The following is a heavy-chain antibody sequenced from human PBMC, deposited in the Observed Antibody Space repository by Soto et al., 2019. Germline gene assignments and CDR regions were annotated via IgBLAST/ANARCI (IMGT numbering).Heavy chain of an antibody. CDR1: GFTFSDHY. J-gene: IGHJ4*02. CDR2: TRNKANSYNT. D-gene: IGHD2-21*01. CDR3: VKAGVRDLIVEVPVYFDI. V-gene: IGHV3-72*01. Sequence: EVQLVESGGGLVQPGGSLRLSCAASGFTFSDHYMDWVRQAPGKGLEWVGRTRNKANSYNTEYAASVKGRFTISRDDSKNSLYLQMNSLKTEDTAFYFCVKAGVRDLIVEVPVYFDIWGLGTLVTVSS.